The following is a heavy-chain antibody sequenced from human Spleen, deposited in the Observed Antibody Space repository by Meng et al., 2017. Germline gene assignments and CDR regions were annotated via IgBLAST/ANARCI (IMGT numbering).Heavy chain of an antibody. CDR2: IYYSGST. CDR3: ARDLWELRYKAPFDP. V-gene: IGHV4-59*01. Sequence: SETLSLTCAVYGGSFSGYYWSWIRQPPGKGLEWIGYIYYSGSTNYNPSLKSRVTISVDTSKNQFSLKLSSVTAADTAVYYCARDLWELRYKAPFDPWGQGILVTVSS. D-gene: IGHD3-16*01. J-gene: IGHJ5*02. CDR1: GGSFSGYY.